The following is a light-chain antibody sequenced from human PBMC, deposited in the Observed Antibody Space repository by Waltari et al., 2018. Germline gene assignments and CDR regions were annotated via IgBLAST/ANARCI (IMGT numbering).Light chain of an antibody. J-gene: IGLJ2*01. CDR1: SSAVGSYKL. Sequence: QSALTQPASVSGSPGQSITISCPGTSSAVGSYKLVSWYQQHPGKAPRLMIYADSNRPSGSSNRFSGSKSGNTASLTISGLQAEDEAAYYCCSYAGSSTVKFGEGTYLTVL. V-gene: IGLV2-23*01. CDR2: ADS. CDR3: CSYAGSSTVK.